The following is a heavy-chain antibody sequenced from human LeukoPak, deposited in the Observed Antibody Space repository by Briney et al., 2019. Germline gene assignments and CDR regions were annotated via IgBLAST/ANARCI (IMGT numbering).Heavy chain of an antibody. CDR3: ARVGRNYDFWSGYLPANNWFDP. J-gene: IGHJ5*02. V-gene: IGHV1-46*01. CDR2: INPSGGST. D-gene: IGHD3-3*01. CDR1: GYTFTSYY. Sequence: ASVKVSCKASGYTFTSYYMHWVRQAPGQGLEWMGIINPSGGSTSYAQKFQGRVTMTRDMSTSTVYMELSSLRSEDTAVYYCARVGRNYDFWSGYLPANNWFDPWGQGTLVTVSS.